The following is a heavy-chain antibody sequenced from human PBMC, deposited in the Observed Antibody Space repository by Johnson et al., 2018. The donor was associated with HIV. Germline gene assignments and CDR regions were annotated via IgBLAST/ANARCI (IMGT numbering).Heavy chain of an antibody. D-gene: IGHD6-6*01. V-gene: IGHV3-30*02. CDR1: GFTFSSYA. Sequence: QVQLVESGGGVVRPGESLRLSCAASGFTFSSYAMHWVRQAPGKGLEWVSFIRFDGSNKYYADSVKGRFTISRDNSKNTLYLQMNSLRAEDTAVYYCASKSLRYGSSADAFDIWGQGTMVTVSS. CDR3: ASKSLRYGSSADAFDI. J-gene: IGHJ3*02. CDR2: IRFDGSNK.